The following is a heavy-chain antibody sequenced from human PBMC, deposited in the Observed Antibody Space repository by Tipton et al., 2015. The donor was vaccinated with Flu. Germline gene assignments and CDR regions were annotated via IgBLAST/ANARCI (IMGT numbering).Heavy chain of an antibody. CDR2: SYYSETT. CDR1: GGYISSSSYY. J-gene: IGHJ6*04. V-gene: IGHV4-39*07. Sequence: LRLSCADSGGYISSSSYYWGWIRQTPGKGLECMWSSYYSETTYYNPSLKSRVTISVDTSKNQYSLKLSYVTAADTAMYYCYTYYCGSGSHLSADYYYYGMDVWGEGTTVTVSS. CDR3: YTYYCGSGSHLSADYYYYGMDV. D-gene: IGHD3-10*01.